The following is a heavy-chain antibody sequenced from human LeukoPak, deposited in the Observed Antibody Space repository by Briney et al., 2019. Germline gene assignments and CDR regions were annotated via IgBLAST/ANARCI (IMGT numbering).Heavy chain of an antibody. J-gene: IGHJ4*02. CDR1: GFTFGDYA. V-gene: IGHV3-49*04. D-gene: IGHD2-2*01. CDR3: TRVGYCSTTSCYWFGY. Sequence: GGSLRLSCTASGFTFGDYAMSWVRQAPGKGLECVGFIRSKTYGGTTEYAASVKGRFTISRDDSKSIAYLQMNSLKAEVTAVYYCTRVGYCSTTSCYWFGYWGQGTLVTVSS. CDR2: IRSKTYGGTT.